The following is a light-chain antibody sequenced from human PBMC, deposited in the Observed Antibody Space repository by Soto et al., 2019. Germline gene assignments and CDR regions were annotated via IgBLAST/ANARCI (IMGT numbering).Light chain of an antibody. J-gene: IGKJ3*01. CDR2: AAS. V-gene: IGKV1-27*01. CDR1: QGISNY. CDR3: QQFNSAPT. Sequence: DIQMTQSPSSLSASVGDRVTITCRASQGISNYLAWYQQKPGKVPKLLIYAASTLQSGVPSRFSGSGSGTDFTLTISSLQLEDVATYYCQQFNSAPTFGPGTKVDIK.